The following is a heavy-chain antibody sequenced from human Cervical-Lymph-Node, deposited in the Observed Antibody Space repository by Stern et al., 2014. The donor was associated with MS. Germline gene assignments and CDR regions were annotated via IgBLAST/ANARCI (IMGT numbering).Heavy chain of an antibody. CDR2: NYPGDSDP. V-gene: IGHV5-51*01. CDR3: ARHCGFRPGCIDY. D-gene: IGHD2-21*01. CDR1: GYSFTSYW. J-gene: IGHJ4*02. Sequence: LQLVQSGAEVKKPGESLKISCKGSGYSFTSYWIRWVRQIPGEGLEWLGINYPGDSDPRYSPSFQGQVTISAEKSISTAYLQWSSLKPSDTAMYYCARHCGFRPGCIDYWGQGTLVTVSS.